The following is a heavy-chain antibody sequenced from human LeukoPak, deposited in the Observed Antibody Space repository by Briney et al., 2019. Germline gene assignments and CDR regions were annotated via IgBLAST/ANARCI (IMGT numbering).Heavy chain of an antibody. Sequence: SETLSLTRTASGGSISSYYWSWIRQPPGKGLEWIGYIYYSGSTNYNPSLKSRVTISVDTSKNQFSLKLSSVTAADTAVYYCARNGAGDGSGSYLYYYYYMDVWGKGTTVTISS. V-gene: IGHV4-59*01. J-gene: IGHJ6*03. D-gene: IGHD3-10*01. CDR2: IYYSGST. CDR1: GGSISSYY. CDR3: ARNGAGDGSGSYLYYYYYMDV.